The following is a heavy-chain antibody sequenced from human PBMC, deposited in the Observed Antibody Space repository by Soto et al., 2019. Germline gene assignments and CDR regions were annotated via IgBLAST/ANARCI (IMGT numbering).Heavy chain of an antibody. CDR1: GGSFSGYY. D-gene: IGHD5-18*01. V-gene: IGHV4-34*01. CDR3: ARVSRGYSYGYYYYYGMDV. Sequence: SETLSLTCAVYGGSFSGYYWSWIRQPPGKGLEWIGEINHSGSTNYNPSLKSRVTISADTSKNQFSLKLSSVTAADTAVYYCARVSRGYSYGYYYYYGMDVWGQGTTVT. J-gene: IGHJ6*02. CDR2: INHSGST.